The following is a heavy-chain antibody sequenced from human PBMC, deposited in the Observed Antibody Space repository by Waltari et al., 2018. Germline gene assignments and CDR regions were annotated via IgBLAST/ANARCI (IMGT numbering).Heavy chain of an antibody. CDR3: ARIPADSSGYHNWFDP. V-gene: IGHV4-34*01. CDR2: INHSGST. D-gene: IGHD3-22*01. Sequence: QVQLQQWGAGLLKPSETLSLTCAVYGGSFSGYYWSWIRQPPGKGLEWIGEINHSGSTNYNPSLKSRVTIAVDTSKNQFSLKLSSVTAADTAVYYCARIPADSSGYHNWFDPWGQGTLVTVSS. CDR1: GGSFSGYY. J-gene: IGHJ5*02.